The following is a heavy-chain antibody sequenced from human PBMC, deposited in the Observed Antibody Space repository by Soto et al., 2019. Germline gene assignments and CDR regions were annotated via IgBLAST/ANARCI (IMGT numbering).Heavy chain of an antibody. CDR2: IWNDGSNE. J-gene: IGHJ4*02. D-gene: IGHD2-21*02. CDR3: TRYQTDSVGYSDS. CDR1: GFPFSSYG. Sequence: GGSLRLSCEASGFPFSSYGIHWVRQAPGKGLEWLGIIWNDGSNEYYADSVKGRFTISRDNSKNTVYLQVSHLRAEDTAVYFCTRYQTDSVGYSDSWGQGALVTVSS. V-gene: IGHV3-33*01.